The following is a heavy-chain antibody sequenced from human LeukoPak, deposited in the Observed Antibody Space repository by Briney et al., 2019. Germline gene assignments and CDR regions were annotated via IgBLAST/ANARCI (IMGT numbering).Heavy chain of an antibody. D-gene: IGHD2-2*01. V-gene: IGHV1-2*02. CDR1: GYTFTGYC. CDR2: INPNSGGT. Sequence: ASVKVSCKASGYTFTGYCMHWVRQAPGQGLEWMGWINPNSGGTNYAQKFQGRVTMTRDTSISTAYMELSRLRSDDTAVYYCARDPIVVVPAAPLDNWFDPWGQGTLVTVSS. J-gene: IGHJ5*02. CDR3: ARDPIVVVPAAPLDNWFDP.